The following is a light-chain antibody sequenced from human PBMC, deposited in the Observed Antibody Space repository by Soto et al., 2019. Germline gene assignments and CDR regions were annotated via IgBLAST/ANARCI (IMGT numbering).Light chain of an antibody. CDR1: QSVSSSY. V-gene: IGKV3-20*01. Sequence: EIVLTQSPGTLSLSPGGRASLSCRDSQSVSSSYLAWYQQKPGQAPRLLIYGASSRATGIPDRFSGSGSGTDFTLTISRLEPEDFAVYYCQQYGSSPRVTFGGGTKVEIK. CDR2: GAS. CDR3: QQYGSSPRVT. J-gene: IGKJ4*01.